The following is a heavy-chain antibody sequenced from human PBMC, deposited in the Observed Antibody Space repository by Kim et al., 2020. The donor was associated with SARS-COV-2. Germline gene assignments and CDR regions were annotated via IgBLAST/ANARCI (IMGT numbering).Heavy chain of an antibody. V-gene: IGHV3-30*01. CDR2: ISYDGTTK. Sequence: LRLSCAASGFSFSSYAIHWVRQAPGKGLEWVAFISYDGTTKYYADPVKGRFTISRDNSKSAVYLQINSLRGEDTAAYHCAGDLSENYCIDYWGQGTLVTVSS. CDR1: GFSFSSYA. J-gene: IGHJ4*02. D-gene: IGHD1-26*01. CDR3: AGDLSENYCIDY.